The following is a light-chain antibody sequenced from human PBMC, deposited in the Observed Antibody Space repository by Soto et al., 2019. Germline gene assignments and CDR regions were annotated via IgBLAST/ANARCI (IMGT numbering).Light chain of an antibody. CDR2: GSS. Sequence: EGVMAQSPATLSASVGERATLSCRATQTISNYLAWYQHKPGQAPRLLIYGSSIRATGVPARFSGSGSGTEYTLTISSLQSEDFAVYYCQQYNDWPPLTFGGGTKVAIK. CDR1: QTISNY. J-gene: IGKJ4*01. CDR3: QQYNDWPPLT. V-gene: IGKV3D-15*01.